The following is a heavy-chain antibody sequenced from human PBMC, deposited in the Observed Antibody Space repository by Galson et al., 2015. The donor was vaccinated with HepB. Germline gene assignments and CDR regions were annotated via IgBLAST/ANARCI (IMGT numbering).Heavy chain of an antibody. V-gene: IGHV1-18*04. Sequence: SVKVSCKASGYIFTFYGISWVRQAPGQGLEWMGWISAYNGNTNYAQKVQGRVTMTTDTSTSTAYMELRSLRSDDTAVYYCARGGDDSSDIRPPEYFQHWGQGTLVTVSS. D-gene: IGHD3-22*01. J-gene: IGHJ1*01. CDR2: ISAYNGNT. CDR3: ARGGDDSSDIRPPEYFQH. CDR1: GYIFTFYG.